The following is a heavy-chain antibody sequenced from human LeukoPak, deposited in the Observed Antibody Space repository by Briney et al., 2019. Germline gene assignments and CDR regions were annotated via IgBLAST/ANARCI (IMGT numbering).Heavy chain of an antibody. J-gene: IGHJ6*03. CDR1: GGTFSSYA. CDR2: IIPIFGTA. Sequence: SVKVSCKASGGTFSSYAISWERQAPGQGLEWMGGIIPIFGTANYAQKFQGRVTITTDESTSTAYMELSSLRSEDTAVYYCARLTAGMDYYYYMDVWGKGTTVTVSS. CDR3: ARLTAGMDYYYYMDV. V-gene: IGHV1-69*05. D-gene: IGHD6-19*01.